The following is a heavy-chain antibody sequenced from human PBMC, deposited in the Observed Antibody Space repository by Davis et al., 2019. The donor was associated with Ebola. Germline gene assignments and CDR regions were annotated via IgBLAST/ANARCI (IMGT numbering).Heavy chain of an antibody. V-gene: IGHV3-30-3*01. CDR2: ISYDGSNK. CDR3: AREPHGSGSYYSYYYYYMDV. D-gene: IGHD3-10*01. Sequence: GESLKISCAASGFTFSSYAMHWVRQAPGKGLEWVAVISYDGSNKYYADSVKGRFTISRDNSKNTLYLQMNSLRAEDTAVYYCAREPHGSGSYYSYYYYYMDVWGKGTTVTVSS. J-gene: IGHJ6*03. CDR1: GFTFSSYA.